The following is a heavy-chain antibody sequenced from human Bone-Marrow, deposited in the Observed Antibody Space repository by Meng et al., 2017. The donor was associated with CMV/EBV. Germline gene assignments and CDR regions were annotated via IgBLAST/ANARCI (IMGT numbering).Heavy chain of an antibody. CDR2: ISSSSSYI. Sequence: GESLKISCAASGFTFSSYAMHWVRQAPGKGLEWVSSISSSSSYIYYADSVKGRFTISRDNAKNSLYLQMNSLRAEDTAVYYCARERPPDDWGQGKLVTGSS. CDR3: ARERPPDD. V-gene: IGHV3-21*01. J-gene: IGHJ4*02. CDR1: GFTFSSYA.